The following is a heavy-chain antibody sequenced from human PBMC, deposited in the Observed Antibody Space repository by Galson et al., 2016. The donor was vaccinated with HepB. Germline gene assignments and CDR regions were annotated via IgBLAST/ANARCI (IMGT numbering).Heavy chain of an antibody. Sequence: SVKVSCKASGYTFSDYYTHWVRQAPGQGLEWMGWIDPNNDLKRVARKFQGRVTMARDTSINTIYMDLTSLKSDDTAVYFCARPREGYGSSGWEAFDVWGQGTMLTVSA. CDR2: IDPNNDLK. J-gene: IGHJ3*01. D-gene: IGHD6-19*01. CDR3: ARPREGYGSSGWEAFDV. CDR1: GYTFSDYY. V-gene: IGHV1-2*02.